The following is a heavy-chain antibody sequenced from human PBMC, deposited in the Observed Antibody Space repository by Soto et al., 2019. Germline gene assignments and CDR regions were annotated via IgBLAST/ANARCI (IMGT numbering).Heavy chain of an antibody. CDR1: GFTFSSYW. J-gene: IGHJ4*02. CDR2: IHFDGSTT. CDR3: ARDAYISGYYQFDY. V-gene: IGHV3-74*01. D-gene: IGHD6-19*01. Sequence: EVQLVESGGGLVQPGGSLRLSCAASGFTFSSYWMHWVRQVPGKRLVWVSRIHFDGSTTHYADSVKGRFTISRDNANNTLFLQMNSLRAEDTAVYYCARDAYISGYYQFDYWGQGTLVTVSS.